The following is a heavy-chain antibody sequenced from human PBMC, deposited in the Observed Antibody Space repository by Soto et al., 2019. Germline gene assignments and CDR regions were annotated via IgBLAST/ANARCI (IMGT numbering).Heavy chain of an antibody. CDR1: GDPISNSGND. Sequence: SETRCLTGSVSGDPISNSGNDWGSICRPQGRGVEWIGTMDYSGDTSYNPSLRSRVTISADTSKNQFSLRLSSVSVADTAVYYCARRPPLSASESSRFDIWGQGALVTVSS. CDR2: MDYSGDT. D-gene: IGHD3-10*01. J-gene: IGHJ1*01. V-gene: IGHV4-39*01. CDR3: ARRPPLSASESSRFDI.